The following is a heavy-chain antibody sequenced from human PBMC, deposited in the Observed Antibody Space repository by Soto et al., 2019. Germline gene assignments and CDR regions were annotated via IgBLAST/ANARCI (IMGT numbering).Heavy chain of an antibody. J-gene: IGHJ4*02. CDR1: GYTFTSYA. V-gene: IGHV1-3*04. CDR2: INTGSGNT. Sequence: ASVNGSCTSSGYTFTSYAVHWVRQSPGQRHEWMGWINTGSGNTKYSQNFQGRVTMTRDTSISTAYMELSRLRSDDTAVYYCADDSSGYGSGYFDYWGQGTLVTVSS. CDR3: ADDSSGYGSGYFDY. D-gene: IGHD3-22*01.